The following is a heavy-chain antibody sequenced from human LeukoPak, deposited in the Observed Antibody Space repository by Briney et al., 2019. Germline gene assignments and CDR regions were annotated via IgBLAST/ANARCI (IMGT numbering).Heavy chain of an antibody. CDR3: ARDLSSGYNWFDP. CDR2: IYYSGST. J-gene: IGHJ5*02. CDR1: GGSISSSSYY. Sequence: TSSETLSLTCTVSGGSISSSSYYWSGIRQPPGKGREWSGSIYYSGSTYYNPSLKSRVTISVDTSKNQFSLKLSSVTAADTAVYYCARDLSSGYNWFDPWGQGTLVTVSS. D-gene: IGHD3-22*01. V-gene: IGHV4-39*07.